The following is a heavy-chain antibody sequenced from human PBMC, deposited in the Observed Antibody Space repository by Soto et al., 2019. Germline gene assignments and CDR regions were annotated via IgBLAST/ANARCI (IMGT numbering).Heavy chain of an antibody. V-gene: IGHV1-69*01. Sequence: QVQLVQSGAEVKKPGSSVKVSCKASGGTFSSYAISWVRQAPGQGLEWMGGIIPIFGTANYAQKFQGRVKITADESSSTSYMELSSLRSEDTAVYYCARACSGGSCYQYYYGMDVWGQGTTVTVSS. D-gene: IGHD2-15*01. CDR1: GGTFSSYA. CDR3: ARACSGGSCYQYYYGMDV. J-gene: IGHJ6*02. CDR2: IIPIFGTA.